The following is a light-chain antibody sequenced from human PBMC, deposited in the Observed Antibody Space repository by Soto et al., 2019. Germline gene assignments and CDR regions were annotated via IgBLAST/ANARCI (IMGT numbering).Light chain of an antibody. J-gene: IGKJ1*01. V-gene: IGKV1-39*01. CDR2: AAS. Sequence: DIQGTQSPSSLSASVGDRVTITCRASQNINTYLNWYQQTPGTAPQLLIHAASYLQSGVPSRFSGSASGTDFPLTISSLQPEDFANYYCQQSYSLPAFGLGTKVDIK. CDR1: QNINTY. CDR3: QQSYSLPA.